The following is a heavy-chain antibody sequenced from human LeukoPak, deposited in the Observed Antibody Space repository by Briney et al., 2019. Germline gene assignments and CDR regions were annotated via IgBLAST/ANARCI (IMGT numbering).Heavy chain of an antibody. D-gene: IGHD5-18*01. V-gene: IGHV3-33*01. CDR1: GYTFRRNG. CDR2: IWYDGSKK. CDR3: ARWLSDKIDSNGYLDY. J-gene: IGHJ4*02. Sequence: GGSLRLSCAASGYTFRRNGMHWVRQAPGKGLEWVAVIWYDGSKKYYGDSVKGRFTISRDNSKNTLYLQMNSLRAEDTAVYYCARWLSDKIDSNGYLDYWAREPWSPSPQ.